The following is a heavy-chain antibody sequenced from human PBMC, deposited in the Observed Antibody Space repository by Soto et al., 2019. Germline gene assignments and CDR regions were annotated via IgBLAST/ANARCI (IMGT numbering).Heavy chain of an antibody. CDR1: GFTFSSYA. V-gene: IGHV3-23*01. CDR3: AKDHVYSSSWLSSHNWLEP. D-gene: IGHD6-13*01. Sequence: SLRLSCAASGFTFSSYAMSWVRQAPGKGLEWVSAISGSGGSTYYADSVKGRFTISRDNSKSTLYLQMNSLRAEGTAVYYFAKDHVYSSSWLSSHNWLEPWGQGTLVTVSS. J-gene: IGHJ5*02. CDR2: ISGSGGST.